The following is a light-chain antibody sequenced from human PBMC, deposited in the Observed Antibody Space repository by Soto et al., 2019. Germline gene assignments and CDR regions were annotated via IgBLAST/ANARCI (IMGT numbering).Light chain of an antibody. Sequence: QSVLTQPPSASGSPGQSVTISCTVTSSDVGGYNYVSWYQQHPGKAPKLMIYEVSKRPSGVPDRSSGSKSGNTASLTVSGLQAEDEADYYCSSYAGSNNYVFGTGTKVTVL. CDR3: SSYAGSNNYV. V-gene: IGLV2-8*01. CDR1: SSDVGGYNY. J-gene: IGLJ1*01. CDR2: EVS.